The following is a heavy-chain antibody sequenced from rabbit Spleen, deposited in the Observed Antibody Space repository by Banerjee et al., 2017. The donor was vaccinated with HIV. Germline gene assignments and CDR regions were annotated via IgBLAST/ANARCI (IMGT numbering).Heavy chain of an antibody. D-gene: IGHD1-1*01. V-gene: IGHV1S45*01. Sequence: EQLEESGGGLVKPEGSLTLTCKASGVSLNDKDVMCWVRQAPGKGLEWIACINIVTGKSVYASWALGRFIMSRTSSTTVTLQMTSLTVADTATYFCARRAGASNIGYWPFELWGQGTLVTVS. CDR3: ARRAGASNIGYWPFEL. CDR2: INIVTGKS. CDR1: GVSLNDKDV. J-gene: IGHJ4*01.